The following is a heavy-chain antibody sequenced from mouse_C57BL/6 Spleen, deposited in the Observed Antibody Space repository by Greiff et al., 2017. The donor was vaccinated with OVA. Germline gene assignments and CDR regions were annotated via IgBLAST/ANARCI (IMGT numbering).Heavy chain of an antibody. J-gene: IGHJ2*01. CDR1: GFNIKDYY. D-gene: IGHD4-1*01. CDR2: IDPEDGET. CDR3: ARWRCGTRYFDY. Sequence: VQLQQSGAELVKPGASVKLSCTASGFNIKDYYMHWVKQRTEQGLEWIGRIDPEDGETTYAPKFQGKATITADTSSNTAYLQLSSLTSEDTAVYYCARWRCGTRYFDYWGQGTTLTVSS. V-gene: IGHV14-2*01.